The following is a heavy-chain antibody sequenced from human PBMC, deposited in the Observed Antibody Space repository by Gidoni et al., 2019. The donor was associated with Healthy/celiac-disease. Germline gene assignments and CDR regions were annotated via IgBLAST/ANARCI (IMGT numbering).Heavy chain of an antibody. J-gene: IGHJ4*02. CDR2: ISGSGGST. CDR1: GFTFSSSA. Sequence: EVQLLESGGGLVQPGGSLRLSCAASGFTFSSSAMSWVRQAPGKGLEWVSAISGSGGSTYYADSVKGRFTISRDNSKNTLYLQMNSLRAEDTAVYYCAKDRDIVVVVAAKGNIDYWGQGTLVTVSS. V-gene: IGHV3-23*01. D-gene: IGHD2-15*01. CDR3: AKDRDIVVVVAAKGNIDY.